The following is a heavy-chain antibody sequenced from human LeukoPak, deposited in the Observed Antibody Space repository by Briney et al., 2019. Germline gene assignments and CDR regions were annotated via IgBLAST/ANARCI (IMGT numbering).Heavy chain of an antibody. Sequence: ASVKVSCKASGYTFTGYYMHWVRQAPGQGLEWMGWINPNSGGTNYAQTFQGRVTMTRDTSIITAYIELSRLRSDDTAVYYCARDLPVIGDYWGQGTLVTVSS. D-gene: IGHD3-22*01. J-gene: IGHJ4*02. CDR1: GYTFTGYY. CDR2: INPNSGGT. V-gene: IGHV1-2*02. CDR3: ARDLPVIGDY.